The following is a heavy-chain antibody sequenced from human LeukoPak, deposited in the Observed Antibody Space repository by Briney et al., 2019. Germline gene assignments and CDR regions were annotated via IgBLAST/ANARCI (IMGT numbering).Heavy chain of an antibody. J-gene: IGHJ2*01. Sequence: SETLSLTCSVSGGSLSNYYWSWIRQPPGKGLELIGSMYYSGSTNYNPSLQSRATISEDTSKKQFSLKLSSVTAADTAVYCARAGYDTSGFWYFDLWGRGTLVTVSS. D-gene: IGHD3-22*01. V-gene: IGHV4-59*01. CDR2: MYYSGST. CDR1: GGSLSNYY. CDR3: ARAGYDTSGFWYFDL.